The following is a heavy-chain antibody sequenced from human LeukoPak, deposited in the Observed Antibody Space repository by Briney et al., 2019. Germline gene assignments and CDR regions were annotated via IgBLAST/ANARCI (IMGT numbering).Heavy chain of an antibody. CDR1: GYTFTSYG. D-gene: IGHD3-22*01. CDR2: ISAYNGNT. CDR3: ARGEYYDSSGSTGDY. Sequence: GASVKVSCKASGYTFTSYGISWVRQAPGQGLEWMGWISAYNGNTNYAQKLQGRVTMTTDTSTSTAYMELRSLRSDDTAVYYCARGEYYDSSGSTGDYWGQGTLVTVSS. V-gene: IGHV1-18*01. J-gene: IGHJ4*02.